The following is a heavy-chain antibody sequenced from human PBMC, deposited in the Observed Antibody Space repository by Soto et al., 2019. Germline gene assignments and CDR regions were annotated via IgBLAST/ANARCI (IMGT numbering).Heavy chain of an antibody. V-gene: IGHV4-59*01. CDR1: GGSISSYY. CDR2: IYYSGST. CDR3: ARDHGWLRPFDY. J-gene: IGHJ4*02. Sequence: PSETLSITCTVSGGSISSYYWSWIRQPPGKGLEWIGYIYYSGSTNYNPSLKSRVTISVDMSKDQFSLKLSSVTAADTAVYYCARDHGWLRPFDYWGQGTLVTVSS. D-gene: IGHD5-12*01.